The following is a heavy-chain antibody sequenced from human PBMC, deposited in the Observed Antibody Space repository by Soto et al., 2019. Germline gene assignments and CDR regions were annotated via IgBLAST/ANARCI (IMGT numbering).Heavy chain of an antibody. Sequence: SETLSLTCTVSGGSISSYYWSWVRQPRGKGLEWIGGIYYSGSTNYNPSLKSRVTISVDTSKNQFSLKLSSVTAADTAVYYCARDGGPYYYDSSGYYSSLYFDYWGQGTLVTVSS. CDR1: GGSISSYY. J-gene: IGHJ4*02. D-gene: IGHD3-22*01. V-gene: IGHV4-59*01. CDR3: ARDGGPYYYDSSGYYSSLYFDY. CDR2: IYYSGST.